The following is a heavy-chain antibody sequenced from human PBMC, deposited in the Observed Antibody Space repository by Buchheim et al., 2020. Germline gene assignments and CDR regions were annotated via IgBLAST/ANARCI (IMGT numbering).Heavy chain of an antibody. CDR1: GYSFTSHW. CDR2: IYPGHSDT. Sequence: EVRLLQSGAEVKKPGESLKISCKGSGYSFTSHWIGWVRQMPGKGLEWMGIIYPGHSDTRYSPSLQGQVTMSDDKSTDTAYLQWSSLKASDSAMYYCARLPSTGYCSSTSCYSEFDYWGQGTL. CDR3: ARLPSTGYCSSTSCYSEFDY. J-gene: IGHJ4*02. D-gene: IGHD2-2*02. V-gene: IGHV5-51*01.